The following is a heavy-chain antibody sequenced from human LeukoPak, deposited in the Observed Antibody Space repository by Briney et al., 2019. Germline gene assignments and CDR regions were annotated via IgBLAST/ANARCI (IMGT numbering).Heavy chain of an antibody. CDR3: AGSYYDFWSGYSFDY. D-gene: IGHD3-3*01. Sequence: GGSLRLSCAASGFAFSSYSMNWVRQAPGKGLEWVSSISSSSSYIYYADSVKGRFTISRDNAKNSLYLQMNSLRAEDTAVYYCAGSYYDFWSGYSFDYWGQGTLVTVSS. J-gene: IGHJ4*02. CDR1: GFAFSSYS. V-gene: IGHV3-21*01. CDR2: ISSSSSYI.